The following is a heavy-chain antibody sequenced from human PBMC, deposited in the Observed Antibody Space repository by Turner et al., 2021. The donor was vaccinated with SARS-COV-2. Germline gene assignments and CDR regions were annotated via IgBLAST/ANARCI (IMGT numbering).Heavy chain of an antibody. Sequence: VQLVQSGAEVKKHGSSVKVSCKASGDTFRNYAINWVRQAPGQGLEWMGRIVPTFSRTNYAQDFQGRVTITADKSSNTLNMELSSLRSDDTAVYYCAREGSALDYWGQGTLVTVSS. V-gene: IGHV1-69*04. CDR3: AREGSALDY. CDR1: GDTFRNYA. CDR2: IVPTFSRT. J-gene: IGHJ4*02.